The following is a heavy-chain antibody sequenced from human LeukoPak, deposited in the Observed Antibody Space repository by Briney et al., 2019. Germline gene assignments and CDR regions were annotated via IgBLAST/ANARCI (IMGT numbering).Heavy chain of an antibody. Sequence: GGSLRLSCAASGFTFSSSAMSWVRQAPGEGLEWVSSISGSGSGGSTYYADSVKGRFTISRDNSKNTLYLQMNSLRAEDTAVYYCAKDTALRASYMDVWGKGTTVTVSS. CDR1: GFTFSSSA. D-gene: IGHD2-21*02. J-gene: IGHJ6*03. CDR2: ISGSGSGGST. CDR3: AKDTALRASYMDV. V-gene: IGHV3-23*01.